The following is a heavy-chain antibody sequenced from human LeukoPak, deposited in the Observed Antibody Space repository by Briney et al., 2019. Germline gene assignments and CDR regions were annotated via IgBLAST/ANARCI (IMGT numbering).Heavy chain of an antibody. J-gene: IGHJ4*02. CDR2: ISYDGSIN. Sequence: PGGSLRLSCAASGFTFSSYVMHWVRQAPGKGLEWVALISYDGSINDYADSVKGRFTISRDNSKNTLYLQMNSLRADDTAVYYCARGSYSSSWKTFDYWGQGTLVTVSS. CDR3: ARGSYSSSWKTFDY. V-gene: IGHV3-30*04. CDR1: GFTFSSYV. D-gene: IGHD6-13*01.